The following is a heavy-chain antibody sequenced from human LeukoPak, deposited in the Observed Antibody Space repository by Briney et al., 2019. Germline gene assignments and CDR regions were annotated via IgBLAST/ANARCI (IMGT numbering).Heavy chain of an antibody. J-gene: IGHJ6*02. CDR1: GGTFSSYA. V-gene: IGHV1-69*04. CDR2: IIPILDIA. CDR3: ARDGDGSGSYVDYYYYYGMDV. Sequence: SVKVSCKAPGGTFSSYAISWVRQAPGQGLEWMGRIIPILDIANYAQKFQGKVTITADKSTSTAYMELSSLRSEDTAVYYCARDGDGSGSYVDYYYYYGMDVWGQGTTVTVSS. D-gene: IGHD3-10*01.